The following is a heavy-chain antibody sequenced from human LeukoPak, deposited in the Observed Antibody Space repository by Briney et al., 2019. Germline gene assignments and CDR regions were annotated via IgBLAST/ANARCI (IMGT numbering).Heavy chain of an antibody. CDR2: ISAYNGNT. J-gene: IGHJ4*02. D-gene: IGHD5-12*01. V-gene: IGHV1-18*01. CDR1: GYTFTNND. CDR3: ARGRGYSGYIVSDY. Sequence: GASVKVSCKASGYTFTNNDISRVRQAPGQGLEWMGWISAYNGNTNSAQKLQGRVTMTTDTSTSTAYMDLRSLRSDDTAVYYCARGRGYSGYIVSDYWGQGTLVTVSS.